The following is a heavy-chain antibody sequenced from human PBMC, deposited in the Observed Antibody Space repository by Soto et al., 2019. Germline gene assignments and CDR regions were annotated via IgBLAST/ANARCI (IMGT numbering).Heavy chain of an antibody. J-gene: IGHJ4*02. Sequence: KTSETLSLTCTVSGGSIISYYWSWIRQPPGKGLEWIGYIYYSGSTNYNPSLKSRVTISVDTSKNQFSLKLSSVTAADTAVYYCARVQRGYSGSWGQGTLVTVSS. CDR3: ARVQRGYSGS. D-gene: IGHD5-12*01. V-gene: IGHV4-59*01. CDR1: GGSIISYY. CDR2: IYYSGST.